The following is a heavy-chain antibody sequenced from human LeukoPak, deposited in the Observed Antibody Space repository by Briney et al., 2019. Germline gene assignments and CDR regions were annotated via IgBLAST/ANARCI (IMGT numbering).Heavy chain of an antibody. CDR1: GGSISGSSYY. CDR3: ARQVQYSSGSNIDY. V-gene: IGHV4-39*01. D-gene: IGHD6-19*01. CDR2: IYYSGST. Sequence: SETLSLTCTVSGGSISGSSYYWGWIRQPPGKGLEWIGSIYYSGSTYYNPSLKSRVTISVDTSKNQFSLKLSSVTAADTAVYYCARQVQYSSGSNIDYWGQGTLVTVSS. J-gene: IGHJ4*02.